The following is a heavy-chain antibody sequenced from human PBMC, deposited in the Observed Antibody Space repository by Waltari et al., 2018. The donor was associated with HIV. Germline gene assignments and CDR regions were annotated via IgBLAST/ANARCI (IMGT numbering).Heavy chain of an antibody. D-gene: IGHD1-26*01. V-gene: IGHV1-18*01. Sequence: QVQLLQSGSEVKRPGASVKVSCKTSGSPFTDYGISWVRQAPRQGLEWMGWISTYNGNTKFAQTLQARISMTIDTSRHTAYMDLRSLRSDDTAVYYCARGDRAFDVWGQGTMVSVSS. J-gene: IGHJ3*01. CDR1: GSPFTDYG. CDR2: ISTYNGNT. CDR3: ARGDRAFDV.